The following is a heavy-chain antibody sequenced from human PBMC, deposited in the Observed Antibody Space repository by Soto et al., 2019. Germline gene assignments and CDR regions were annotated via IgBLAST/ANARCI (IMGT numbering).Heavy chain of an antibody. J-gene: IGHJ3*02. CDR3: AKPHYYDRSGYYGAFHI. CDR1: GLPFSNYG. CDR2: ISYDGSDK. Sequence: GGSLRLSCAASGLPFSNYGMHWVRQAPGKGLEWVAFISYDGSDKYYADSVKGRFTISRDNSKDTLYVQMSSLRAEDTAVYYCAKPHYYDRSGYYGAFHIWGQGTMVTVSS. D-gene: IGHD3-22*01. V-gene: IGHV3-30*02.